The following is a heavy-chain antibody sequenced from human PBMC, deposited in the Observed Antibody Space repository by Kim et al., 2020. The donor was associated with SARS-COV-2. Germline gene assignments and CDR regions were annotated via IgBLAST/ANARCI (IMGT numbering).Heavy chain of an antibody. V-gene: IGHV4-31*02. Sequence: YYNPALQSRLNISVVPSKNQFSLKLSSVTAADTAVYYCAAEGSGYYHFDYWGQGTLVTVSS. CDR3: AAEGSGYYHFDY. J-gene: IGHJ4*02. D-gene: IGHD3-3*01.